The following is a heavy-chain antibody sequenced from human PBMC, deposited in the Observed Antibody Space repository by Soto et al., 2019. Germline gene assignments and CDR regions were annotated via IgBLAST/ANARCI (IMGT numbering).Heavy chain of an antibody. CDR3: TRHNYYYDSSGYYFDDY. CDR2: IYHSGST. Sequence: PSETLSLTCAVSGGSISSSNWWSWVRQPPGKGLEWIGEIYHSGSTNYNPSLKSRVTISVDKSKNQFSLKLSSVTAADTAVYYCTRHNYYYDSSGYYFDDYWGQGTLVTVSS. D-gene: IGHD3-22*01. J-gene: IGHJ4*02. CDR1: GGSISSSNW. V-gene: IGHV4-4*02.